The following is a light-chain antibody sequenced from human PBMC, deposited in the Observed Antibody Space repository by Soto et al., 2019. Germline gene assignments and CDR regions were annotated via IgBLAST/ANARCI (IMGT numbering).Light chain of an antibody. CDR2: DAS. V-gene: IGKV3-11*01. J-gene: IGKJ5*01. CDR1: QSVSRY. Sequence: EIVWTQSPATLSLSPGERATLSCRASQSVSRYLAWYQQKPGQAPRLLIYDASNRATGIPARFSGSGSGTDFTLTISRLEPEDFAVYYCQQRSNWPITFGQGTRLEIK. CDR3: QQRSNWPIT.